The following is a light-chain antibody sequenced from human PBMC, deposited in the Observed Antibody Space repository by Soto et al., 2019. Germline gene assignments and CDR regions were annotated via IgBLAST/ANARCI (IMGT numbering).Light chain of an antibody. CDR3: RSDTDSSNQV. CDR2: QVT. Sequence: QSALTQPASVSGAPGQSITISCTGTSSDLAIYNYVSWYQHQPGKAPKLMMYQVTNRHSGGSNRFSGSRSGNPASLTISGLQADDDADYYCRSDTDSSNQVFGTGTKLTV. V-gene: IGLV2-14*01. CDR1: SSDLAIYNY. J-gene: IGLJ1*01.